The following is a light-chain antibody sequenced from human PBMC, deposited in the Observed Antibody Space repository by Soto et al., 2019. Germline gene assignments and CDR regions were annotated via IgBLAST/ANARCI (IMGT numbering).Light chain of an antibody. CDR1: LDVNSY. J-gene: IGKJ5*01. V-gene: IGKV3-11*01. Sequence: VLTQSPATLSLSPGERATLSCRASLDVNSYLAWYQQKPGQAPRLLIYDASNRAAGIPARFSGSGSGTDFTLTISSLEPEDFAIYYCQQRQNWPPITFGQGTRLEIK. CDR2: DAS. CDR3: QQRQNWPPIT.